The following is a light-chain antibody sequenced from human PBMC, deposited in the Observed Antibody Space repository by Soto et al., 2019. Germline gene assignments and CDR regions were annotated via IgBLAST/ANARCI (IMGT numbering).Light chain of an antibody. Sequence: DIQMTQSPSSLSASVGDRVTITCRASQSISSYLNWYQQKPGKAPKLLIYAASSLRSGVPSRFSGSGSGTDFTLTISSLQPEDIATYYCQQYDNLPFTFGPGTKVDIK. V-gene: IGKV1-39*01. CDR1: QSISSY. CDR3: QQYDNLPFT. CDR2: AAS. J-gene: IGKJ3*01.